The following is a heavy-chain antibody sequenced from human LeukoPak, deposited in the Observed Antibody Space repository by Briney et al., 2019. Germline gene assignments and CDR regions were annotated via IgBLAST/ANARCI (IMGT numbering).Heavy chain of an antibody. Sequence: ASVKVSCKASGGTFSSYAISWVRQAPGQGLEWMGIINPSGGSTSYAQKFQGRVTMTRDTSTSTVYMELSSLRSEDTAVYYCARSRAAAAHWFDPWGQGTLVTVSS. D-gene: IGHD6-13*01. CDR2: INPSGGST. J-gene: IGHJ5*02. V-gene: IGHV1-46*01. CDR3: ARSRAAAAHWFDP. CDR1: GGTFSSYA.